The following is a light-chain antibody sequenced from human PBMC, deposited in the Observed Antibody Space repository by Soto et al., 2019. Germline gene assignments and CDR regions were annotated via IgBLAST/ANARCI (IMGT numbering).Light chain of an antibody. CDR1: SSDVGGFRY. CDR3: SSYTSISPYV. Sequence: QSALTQPASVSGSPGQSITISCTGTSSDVGGFRYVSWFQQHPGKAPKLLIYEVNNRPSGVSNRFSGSKSGNTASLTISGLQAEDEAEYYCSSYTSISPYVFGTGTKLTVL. V-gene: IGLV2-14*01. J-gene: IGLJ1*01. CDR2: EVN.